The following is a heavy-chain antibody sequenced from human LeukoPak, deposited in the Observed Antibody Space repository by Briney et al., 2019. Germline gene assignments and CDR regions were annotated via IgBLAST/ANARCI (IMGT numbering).Heavy chain of an antibody. CDR3: AKGDPVSGVY. V-gene: IGHV3-7*01. CDR1: GFAFSTYW. D-gene: IGHD3-16*01. Sequence: GGSLRLSCAASGFAFSTYWMTWFRQAPGKGLEWVANINQDGSGTYYVDSVTGRFTISRDNAKSSLYLQVNSLRAEDSAVYYCAKGDPVSGVYWGRGTLVTVSS. J-gene: IGHJ4*02. CDR2: INQDGSGT.